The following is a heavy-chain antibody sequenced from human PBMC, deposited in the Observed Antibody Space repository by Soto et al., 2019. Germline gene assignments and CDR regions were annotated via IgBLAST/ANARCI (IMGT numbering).Heavy chain of an antibody. V-gene: IGHV4-31*03. D-gene: IGHD3-10*01. J-gene: IGHJ4*02. CDR1: GGSVSSGGSY. Sequence: QVQLQESGPGLVKPSQTLSLTCTVSGGSVSSGGSYWTWIRQHPGKGLEWIGYIYYRGSTYYNPSLKSRVTISVDTSKNQFSLKLSSVTAADTAVYYCARATYGSGSHTDALHYFFDYWGQGTLVTVSS. CDR2: IYYRGST. CDR3: ARATYGSGSHTDALHYFFDY.